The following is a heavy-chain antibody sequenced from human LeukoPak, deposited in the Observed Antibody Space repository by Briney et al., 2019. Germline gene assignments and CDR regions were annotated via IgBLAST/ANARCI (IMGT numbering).Heavy chain of an antibody. CDR3: ARSPYSGSYGPFDY. D-gene: IGHD1-26*01. V-gene: IGHV3-7*04. J-gene: IGHJ4*02. CDR2: IKHDGTEK. CDR1: GFTLSDYW. Sequence: GGCLRLSCAASGFTLSDYWMNWVRQAPGKGLEWVANIKHDGTEKTYVDSVKGRFTISRDDAKNSLYLQMNSLRAEDTALYYCARSPYSGSYGPFDYWGQGTLVTVSS.